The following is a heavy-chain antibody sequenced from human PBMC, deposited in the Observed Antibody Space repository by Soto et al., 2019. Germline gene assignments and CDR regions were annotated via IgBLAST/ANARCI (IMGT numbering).Heavy chain of an antibody. V-gene: IGHV4-30-2*01. CDR1: GGSISSGGYS. CDR3: ARTYYYDSSGYYYVGANYFDY. CDR2: IYHSGST. D-gene: IGHD3-22*01. Sequence: PSETLSLTCAVSGGSISSGGYSWSWIRQPPGKGLEWIGYIYHSGSTYYNPSLKSRVTISVDRSKNQFSPKLSSVTAADTAVYYCARTYYYDSSGYYYVGANYFDYWGQGTLVTVSS. J-gene: IGHJ4*02.